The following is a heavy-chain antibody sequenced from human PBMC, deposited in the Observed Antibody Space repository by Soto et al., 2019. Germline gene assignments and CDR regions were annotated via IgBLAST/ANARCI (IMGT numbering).Heavy chain of an antibody. CDR2: IYYSGST. V-gene: IGHV4-31*03. CDR1: GVSISSCGYY. CDR3: ARSHRSRQWSSTSCFGAFDI. D-gene: IGHD2-2*01. Sequence: SETLSRTCPVSGVSISSCGYYWSWLRQHPGKGLDWIGYIYYSGSTYYNPSIKSRVTISGDTAKNLLSLRLSSVTAAETAVYYSARSHRSRQWSSTSCFGAFDIWGQWTMVTV. J-gene: IGHJ3*02.